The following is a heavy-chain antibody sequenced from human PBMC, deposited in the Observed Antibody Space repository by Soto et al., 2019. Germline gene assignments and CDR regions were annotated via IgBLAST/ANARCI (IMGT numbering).Heavy chain of an antibody. CDR3: ARGYCSGGSCYHAFDI. D-gene: IGHD2-15*01. J-gene: IGHJ3*02. CDR1: GYSFTSYW. Sequence: PGESLKISCKGSGYSFTSYWIGWVRQMPGKGLEWMGIIYPGDSDTRYSPSFQGQVTISADKSISTAYLQWSSLKASDTAMYYCARGYCSGGSCYHAFDISGQGTMVTVSS. V-gene: IGHV5-51*01. CDR2: IYPGDSDT.